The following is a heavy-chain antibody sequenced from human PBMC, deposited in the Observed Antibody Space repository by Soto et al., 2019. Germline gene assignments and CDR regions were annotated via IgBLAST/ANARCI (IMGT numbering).Heavy chain of an antibody. Sequence: QITLKESGPTLVKPTQTLTLTCKFSGFSLSTRGVGVAWVRQPPGKALEWLTLIYWNGETRTSPSLVNRLTVTKDASKNQVALTMTNMDPVDKATYCCAHLPPFAVYNLDYWGQGIRVTVSS. J-gene: IGHJ4*02. D-gene: IGHD1-20*01. CDR2: IYWNGET. V-gene: IGHV2-5*01. CDR1: GFSLSTRGVG. CDR3: AHLPPFAVYNLDY.